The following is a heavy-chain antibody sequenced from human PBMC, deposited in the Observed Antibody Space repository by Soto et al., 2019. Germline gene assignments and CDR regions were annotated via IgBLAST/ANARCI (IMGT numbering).Heavy chain of an antibody. J-gene: IGHJ4*02. V-gene: IGHV3-30-3*01. CDR2: ISYDGSNK. CDR1: GFTFSSYA. Sequence: QVQLVESGGGVVQPGRSLRLSCAASGFTFSSYAMHWVRQAPGKGLEWVAVISYDGSNKYYADSVKGRFTISRDNSKNTRYLQMNSLRAEDTAVYYCARVSGAYCGGDCATQPIDYWGQGTLVTVSS. D-gene: IGHD2-21*02. CDR3: ARVSGAYCGGDCATQPIDY.